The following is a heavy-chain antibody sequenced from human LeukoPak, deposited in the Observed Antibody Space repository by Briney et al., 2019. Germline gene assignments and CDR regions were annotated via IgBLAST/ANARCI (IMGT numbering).Heavy chain of an antibody. J-gene: IGHJ4*02. V-gene: IGHV3-23*01. CDR2: IGGSGDKT. CDR3: VRRGDASSGWGDHDY. D-gene: IGHD6-19*01. Sequence: GGSLRLSCAASGFTFNKNAISWVRQAPGKGLEWVSTIGGSGDKTFYADSVKGRFTISRDNSKTMVHLQMSSLTGEDTALYYCVRRGDASSGWGDHDYWGQGALVTVSS. CDR1: GFTFNKNA.